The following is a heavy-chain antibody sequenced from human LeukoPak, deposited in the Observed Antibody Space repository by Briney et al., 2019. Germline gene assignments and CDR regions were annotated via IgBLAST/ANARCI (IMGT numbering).Heavy chain of an antibody. D-gene: IGHD3-10*01. V-gene: IGHV3-48*02. CDR3: ARDYGSHGEYFDY. CDR2: ISSSGSTI. CDR1: GFTFTSYN. Sequence: GGSPRLSSAASGFTFTSYNMNWVRQAPGKGLEWVSYISSSGSTIYYADSVKGRFTISRDNAKNSLYLQMNRLRDEDTAVYYCARDYGSHGEYFDYWGQGTLVTVSS. J-gene: IGHJ4*02.